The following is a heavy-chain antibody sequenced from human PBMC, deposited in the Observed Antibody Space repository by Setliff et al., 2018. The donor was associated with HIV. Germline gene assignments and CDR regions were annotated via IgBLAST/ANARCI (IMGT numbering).Heavy chain of an antibody. V-gene: IGHV4-61*02. CDR1: GDSISSGNYY. Sequence: TSETRSLTCTFSGDSISSGNYYWSWIRQPAGKGLEWIGRIYSTGSTNYNPSLKSRVTISSDTSKNLFSLKLTTVTAADAAVYYCTRDTGYILSGYRPHWYFDLWGRGTLVTVSS. CDR2: IYSTGST. CDR3: TRDTGYILSGYRPHWYFDL. J-gene: IGHJ2*01. D-gene: IGHD3-9*01.